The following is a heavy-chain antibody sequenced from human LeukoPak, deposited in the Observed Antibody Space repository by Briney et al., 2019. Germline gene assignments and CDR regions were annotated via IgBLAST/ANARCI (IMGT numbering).Heavy chain of an antibody. CDR1: GGTFSSDL. CDR2: IIPISGTT. Sequence: SVKVSCKASGGTFSSDLINWVRQAPGQGLEWMGGIIPISGTTNYAQRFRGRVTITGDKSASTAYLELSGLRSEDTAVYYCARVRGEGYRLYYYDYFMDVWGIGTPVTVSS. CDR3: ARVRGEGYRLYYYDYFMDV. D-gene: IGHD5-24*01. V-gene: IGHV1-69*06. J-gene: IGHJ6*03.